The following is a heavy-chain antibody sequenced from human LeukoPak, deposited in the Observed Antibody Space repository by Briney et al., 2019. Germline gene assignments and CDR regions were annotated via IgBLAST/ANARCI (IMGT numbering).Heavy chain of an antibody. J-gene: IGHJ5*02. Sequence: PSETLSLTCTVSGGSISSSSYYWGWIRQPPGKGLEWIGSIYYSGSTYYNPSLKSRVTISVDTSKNQFSLKLSSVTAADTAVYYCARENGYYGDYDCWFDPWGQGTLVTVSS. V-gene: IGHV4-39*07. CDR1: GGSISSSSYY. CDR3: ARENGYYGDYDCWFDP. CDR2: IYYSGST. D-gene: IGHD4-17*01.